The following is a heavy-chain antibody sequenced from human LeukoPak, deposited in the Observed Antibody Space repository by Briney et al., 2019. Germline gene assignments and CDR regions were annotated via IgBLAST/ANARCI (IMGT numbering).Heavy chain of an antibody. Sequence: GESLKISCNVSGYIFTSYCIGWVRQLPGKGLEWMGIIYPGDSGPTYSPSFQGQVTISVDKSINTAYLQRSSLQASDTAMYYCGMSGDRVPLQDDVFDVWGQGTMVTVST. J-gene: IGHJ3*01. CDR3: GMSGDRVPLQDDVFDV. D-gene: IGHD1-26*01. CDR1: GYIFTSYC. V-gene: IGHV5-51*01. CDR2: IYPGDSGP.